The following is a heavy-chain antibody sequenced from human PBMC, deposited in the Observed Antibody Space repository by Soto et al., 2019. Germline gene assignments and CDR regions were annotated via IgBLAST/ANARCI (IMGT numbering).Heavy chain of an antibody. CDR2: IIPIFGTA. V-gene: IGHV1-69*01. CDR3: ADAPLGPQPGPTAGWLDH. CDR1: GGTFSSYA. J-gene: IGHJ5*02. D-gene: IGHD3-16*01. Sequence: QVQLVQSGAEVKKPGSSVKVSCKASGGTFSSYAISWARQAPGQGLEWMGGIIPIFGTANYAPKFQGRVTITADASTSTALMEVRTLRLCDSGVDCWADAPLGPQPGPTAGWLDHLVQGTLVTAS.